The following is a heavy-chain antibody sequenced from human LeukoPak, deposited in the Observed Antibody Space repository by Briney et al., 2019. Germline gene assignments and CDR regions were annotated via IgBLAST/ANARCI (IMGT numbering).Heavy chain of an antibody. Sequence: GGSLRLSCAASGFPFSFYSMNWVRQAPGKGLEWISYIRSVSNTIYYADSVRGRFTISRGNAKNLLYLQMNSLRDEDTAVYYCARDGYNSGWGPQWFDPWGQGTLVTVSS. V-gene: IGHV3-48*02. CDR3: ARDGYNSGWGPQWFDP. CDR1: GFPFSFYS. D-gene: IGHD6-19*01. J-gene: IGHJ5*02. CDR2: IRSVSNTI.